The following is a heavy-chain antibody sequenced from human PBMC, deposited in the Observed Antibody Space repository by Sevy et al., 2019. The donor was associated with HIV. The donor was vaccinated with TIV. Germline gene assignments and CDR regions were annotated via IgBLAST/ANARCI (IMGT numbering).Heavy chain of an antibody. D-gene: IGHD5-12*01. J-gene: IGHJ5*02. V-gene: IGHV1-2*02. CDR3: ATYSDYGGAFDP. CDR1: GHSFTGHY. CDR2: INPNSGGT. Sequence: ASVKVSCKASGHSFTGHYIHWFRQAPGQGLEWMGWINPNSGGTKFAQKFQGRVTMTRDTSISTAYMELSRLKSDDTAVFYCATYSDYGGAFDPWGQGTLVTVSS.